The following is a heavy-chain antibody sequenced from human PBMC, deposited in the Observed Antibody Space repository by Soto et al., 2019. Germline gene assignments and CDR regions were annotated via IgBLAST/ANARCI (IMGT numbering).Heavy chain of an antibody. CDR1: GFTFSSYD. J-gene: IGHJ6*02. D-gene: IGHD5-18*01. CDR2: ISYDGSNK. CDR3: AKDHSNQDYYYYGMDV. Sequence: GGSLRLSCAASGFTFSSYDMHWVRQAPGKGLEWVAVISYDGSNKYYADSVKGRFTISRDNSKNTLDLQMNSLRAEDTAVYYCAKDHSNQDYYYYGMDVWGQGTTVTVSS. V-gene: IGHV3-30*18.